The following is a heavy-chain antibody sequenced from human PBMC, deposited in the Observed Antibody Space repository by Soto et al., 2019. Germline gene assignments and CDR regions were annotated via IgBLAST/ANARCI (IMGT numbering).Heavy chain of an antibody. D-gene: IGHD3-22*01. J-gene: IGHJ4*02. CDR1: GGTFSRNT. V-gene: IGHV1-69*01. CDR3: ARQFDSDTSGYFYAY. CDR2: IIPIFGTA. Sequence: QVQLVQSGAEVKKPGSSVKVSCKASGGTFSRNTFSWVRQAPGQGLEWMGGIIPIFGTANYAQKFQGRLSITADESTSTMYMDLNNLRSGDTAVYYCARQFDSDTSGYFYAYWGQGTLVTVSS.